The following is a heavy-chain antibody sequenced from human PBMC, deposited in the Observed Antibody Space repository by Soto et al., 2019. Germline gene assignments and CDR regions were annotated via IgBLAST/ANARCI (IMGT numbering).Heavy chain of an antibody. CDR3: ARDYLGDYGDSRRFDH. CDR1: GGSISSGDYY. Sequence: QVQLQESGPGLVKPSQTLSLTCTVSGGSISSGDYYWSWIRQPPGKGLEWIGYIYYSGSTYYNPSLKSRVTISVDTSKNQFSLKLSSVTAADTAVYYCARDYLGDYGDSRRFDHWGQGTLVTVSS. J-gene: IGHJ4*02. CDR2: IYYSGST. D-gene: IGHD4-17*01. V-gene: IGHV4-30-4*01.